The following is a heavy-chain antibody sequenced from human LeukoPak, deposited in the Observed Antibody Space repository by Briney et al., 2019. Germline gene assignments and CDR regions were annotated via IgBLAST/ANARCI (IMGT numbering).Heavy chain of an antibody. CDR2: ISSSSSYI. J-gene: IGHJ4*02. V-gene: IGHV3-21*01. CDR1: GFTFSGYS. Sequence: SGGSLRLSCAASGFTFSGYSMNWVRQAPGKGLEWVSSISSSSSYIYYADSVKGRFTISRDNAKNSLYLQMNSLRAEDTAVYYCARGVVRYFDYWGQGALVTVSS. D-gene: IGHD3-9*01. CDR3: ARGVVRYFDY.